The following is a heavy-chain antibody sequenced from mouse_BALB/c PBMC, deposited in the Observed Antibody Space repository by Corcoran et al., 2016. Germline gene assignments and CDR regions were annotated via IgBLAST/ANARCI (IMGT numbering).Heavy chain of an antibody. Sequence: EVQLQQSGPELVKPGASVKMSCKASGYTFTSYVMHWVKQKPGQGLEWIGYINPYNDGTKYNEKFKGKATLTSDKSSSTAYMELSSLTSEDSAVYYCARSRMMITTSVYFDYWGQGTTLTVSS. J-gene: IGHJ2*01. CDR1: GYTFTSYV. V-gene: IGHV1S136*01. CDR2: INPYNDGT. CDR3: ARSRMMITTSVYFDY. D-gene: IGHD2-4*01.